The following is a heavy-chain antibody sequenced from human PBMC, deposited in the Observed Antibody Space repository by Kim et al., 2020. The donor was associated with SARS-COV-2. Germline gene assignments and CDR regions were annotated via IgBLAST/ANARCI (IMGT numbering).Heavy chain of an antibody. V-gene: IGHV3-30*04. Sequence: GGSLRLSCVASEFTFSSYAMHWVRQAPGKGLEWVAAMSFDESDEHYGESVKGRFTISRDNSKNTLYLQMNSLRGEDTAVYHCARASILRYFDWAREYYNMDVWGQGTTVIVSS. CDR1: EFTFSSYA. J-gene: IGHJ6*02. D-gene: IGHD3-9*01. CDR2: MSFDESDE. CDR3: ARASILRYFDWAREYYNMDV.